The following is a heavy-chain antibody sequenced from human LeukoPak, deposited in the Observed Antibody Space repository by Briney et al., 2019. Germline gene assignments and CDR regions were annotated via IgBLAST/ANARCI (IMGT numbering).Heavy chain of an antibody. CDR3: AKFLPTHIVVANYYFDY. J-gene: IGHJ4*02. D-gene: IGHD2-21*01. CDR1: GFTFSSYA. CDR2: ISGSGVST. Sequence: SGGSLRLSCAASGFTFSSYAMSWVRQAPGKGLEWVSAISGSGVSTYYADSVKGRFTISRDNSKNTLYLQMNSLRAEDTAVYYCAKFLPTHIVVANYYFDYWGQGTLVTVSS. V-gene: IGHV3-23*01.